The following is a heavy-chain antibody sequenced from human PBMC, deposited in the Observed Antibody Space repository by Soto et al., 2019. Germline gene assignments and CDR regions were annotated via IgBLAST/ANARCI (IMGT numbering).Heavy chain of an antibody. J-gene: IGHJ4*01. CDR1: GITFINAW. CDR3: HTDPGEYETF. V-gene: IGHV3-15*01. CDR2: IKNKADGETT. Sequence: ERQLVESGGGLVKPGESLRLSCAVSGITFINAWMSWVRQAPGKGLEWVARIKNKADGETTDYAAPVKGRFTISRDDSKCILYLVLNKLKAEDTAIYYCHTDPGEYETFWGHGTLVTVSS. D-gene: IGHD4-17*01.